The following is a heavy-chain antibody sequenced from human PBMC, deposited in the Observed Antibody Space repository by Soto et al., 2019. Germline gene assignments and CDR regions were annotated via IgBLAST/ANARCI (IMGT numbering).Heavy chain of an antibody. CDR2: INPSGGST. CDR3: ARDAVVSPPVAGTGLMDCGMDV. Sequence: ASVKVSCKASGYTFTSYYMHWVRQAPGQGLEWMGIINPSGGSTSYAQKFQGRVTMTRDTSTSTVYMELSSLRSEDTAVYYCARDAVVSPPVAGTGLMDCGMDVWGQGTTVTVS. CDR1: GYTFTSYY. J-gene: IGHJ6*02. D-gene: IGHD6-19*01. V-gene: IGHV1-46*01.